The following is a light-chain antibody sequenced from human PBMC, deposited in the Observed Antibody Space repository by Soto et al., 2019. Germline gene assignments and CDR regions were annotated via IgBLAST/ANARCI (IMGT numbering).Light chain of an antibody. J-gene: IGKJ1*01. CDR1: QSISSW. CDR2: DAS. CDR3: QQYNSYSWT. V-gene: IGKV1-5*01. Sequence: DIQMTQSPSTLSASVGDRVTITCRASQSISSWLAWYQQKQGKAPKLLIYDASSLESGFPSRFSGSGSGTEFTLTISRLQPDDFATYYCQQYNSYSWTFGQGTKVDIK.